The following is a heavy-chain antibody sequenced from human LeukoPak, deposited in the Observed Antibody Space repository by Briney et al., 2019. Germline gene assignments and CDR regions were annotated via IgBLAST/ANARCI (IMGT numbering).Heavy chain of an antibody. V-gene: IGHV3-23*01. D-gene: IGHD4-23*01. CDR1: GFTFSNYH. CDR3: ANLATVAPVDY. J-gene: IGHJ4*02. CDR2: ISGTGSST. Sequence: GGSLRLSCAASGFTFSNYHMSWLRQTPGKGLEGVSGISGTGSSTYYADSVKGRSTISRDNSKNTLYLQMNSLRPEDTAIYYCANLATVAPVDYWGQGTLVTVSS.